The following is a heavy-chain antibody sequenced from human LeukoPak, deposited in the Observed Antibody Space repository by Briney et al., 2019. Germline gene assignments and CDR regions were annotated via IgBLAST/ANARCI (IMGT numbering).Heavy chain of an antibody. V-gene: IGHV1-18*01. Sequence: ASVKVSCKASGYTFTSYGISWVRQAPGQGLEWMGWISAYNGNTNYAQKLQGRVTMTTDTSTSTAYMELRSLRSDDTAVYDCARDGAYYDILTGYYRTMFYWGQGTLVTVSS. D-gene: IGHD3-9*01. CDR1: GYTFTSYG. CDR2: ISAYNGNT. CDR3: ARDGAYYDILTGYYRTMFY. J-gene: IGHJ4*02.